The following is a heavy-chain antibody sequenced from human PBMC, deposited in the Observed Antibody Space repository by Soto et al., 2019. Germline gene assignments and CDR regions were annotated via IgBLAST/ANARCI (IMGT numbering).Heavy chain of an antibody. Sequence: QVSLQEAGPGLVKPSQTLSLSCTVSGDSITDGYYYLRWIRHPPGKVLEWIAYIYDIGIIPYNPSLKRPVTIPKDPSKNPFSLTLTSVTDADTAVYSCARGIQERFDPWRQVTLITVSS. D-gene: IGHD5-18*01. CDR1: GDSITDGYYY. CDR3: ARGIQERFDP. V-gene: IGHV4-30-4*01. J-gene: IGHJ5*02. CDR2: IYDIGII.